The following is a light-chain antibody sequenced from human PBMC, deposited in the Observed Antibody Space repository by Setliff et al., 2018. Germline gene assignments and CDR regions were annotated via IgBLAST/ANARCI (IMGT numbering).Light chain of an antibody. CDR1: SSDVGGYNY. V-gene: IGLV2-8*01. J-gene: IGLJ2*01. CDR2: KVS. Sequence: QSVLPQPPSASGSPGQSVTISCTGTSSDVGGYNYVSWYQQHPGKAPKLIIHKVSKRPSGVPDRFSGSKSGNTASLTVSGLQAEDEAHYYCSSYAGSNTVFGGGTKVTVL. CDR3: SSYAGSNTV.